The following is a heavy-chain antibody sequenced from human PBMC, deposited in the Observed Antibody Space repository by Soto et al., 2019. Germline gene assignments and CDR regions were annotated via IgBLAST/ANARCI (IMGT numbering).Heavy chain of an antibody. D-gene: IGHD4-17*01. CDR1: GDSITSYY. CDR3: ARWGSAVTNAFDI. J-gene: IGHJ3*02. CDR2: IYYSGST. V-gene: IGHV4-59*01. Sequence: TSETLSLTCTVSGDSITSYYWSWIRQPPGKGLEWIGYIYYSGSTNYNPSLRSRVTISLDTSKNQFSLRLTSLTAADTAIYYCARWGSAVTNAFDIWGHGTMVTVSS.